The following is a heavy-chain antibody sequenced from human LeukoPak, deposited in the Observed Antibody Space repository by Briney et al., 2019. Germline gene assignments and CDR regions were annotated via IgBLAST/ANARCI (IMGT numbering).Heavy chain of an antibody. Sequence: GGSLRLSCAASGFTFSSYGMHWVRQAPGKGLEWVAVISYDGSNKYYADSVKGRFTISRDNSKNTLYLQMNSLRAEDTAVYYCARFTRLLWFGESLDYWGQGTLVTVSS. D-gene: IGHD3-10*01. V-gene: IGHV3-30*03. J-gene: IGHJ4*02. CDR2: ISYDGSNK. CDR1: GFTFSSYG. CDR3: ARFTRLLWFGESLDY.